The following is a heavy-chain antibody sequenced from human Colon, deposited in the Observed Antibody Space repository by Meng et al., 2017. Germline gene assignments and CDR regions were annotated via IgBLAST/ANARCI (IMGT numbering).Heavy chain of an antibody. CDR2: ITTRTAGYST. J-gene: IGHJ4*02. CDR1: GFSFSDHY. Sequence: GESLKISCAASGFSFSDHYMDWFRRAPGKGLEWVARITTRTAGYSTQYAASVKGRFTISRDDSKNSMFLQINSLKTEDSALYYCSRDSMIGGGFDYWGQGTQVTVSS. CDR3: SRDSMIGGGFDY. V-gene: IGHV3-72*01. D-gene: IGHD3-16*01.